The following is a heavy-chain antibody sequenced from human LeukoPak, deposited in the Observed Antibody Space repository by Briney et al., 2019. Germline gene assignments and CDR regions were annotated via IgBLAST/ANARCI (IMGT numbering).Heavy chain of an antibody. V-gene: IGHV4-34*01. CDR3: ARGLASGYPPIPFDY. J-gene: IGHJ4*02. CDR1: GGSFDGYY. D-gene: IGHD3-3*01. Sequence: SETLSLTCAVFGGSFDGYYWSWIRRSPGKGLEWIGEITYDGRTKYNPSLRSRVSISVDTSKIQFSLNLTSVTAADTAIYYCARGLASGYPPIPFDYWGQGTLVTVSS. CDR2: ITYDGRT.